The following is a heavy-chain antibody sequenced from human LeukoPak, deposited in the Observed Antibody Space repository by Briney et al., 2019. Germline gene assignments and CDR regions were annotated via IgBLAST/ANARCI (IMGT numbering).Heavy chain of an antibody. D-gene: IGHD6-19*01. Sequence: GGSLRLSCAASGFTFSSYWMSWVRQAPGKGLEWVANIKQDGSEKYYVDSVKGRFTTSRDNAKNSLYLQMNSLRAEDTAVYYCAREAGAGAYYYGMDVWGQGTTVTVSS. J-gene: IGHJ6*02. CDR1: GFTFSSYW. CDR2: IKQDGSEK. CDR3: AREAGAGAYYYGMDV. V-gene: IGHV3-7*01.